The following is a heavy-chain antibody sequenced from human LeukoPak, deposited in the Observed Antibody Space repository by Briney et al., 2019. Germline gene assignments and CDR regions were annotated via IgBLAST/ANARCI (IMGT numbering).Heavy chain of an antibody. CDR3: ASQKGVLMVYAIGAFDI. CDR1: GFTFSSYW. J-gene: IGHJ3*02. Sequence: GGSLRLFCAASGFTFSSYWMSWVRQAPGKGLEWVANIKQDGSEKYYADSVKGRFTISRDNAKNSLYLQMNSLRAEDTAVYYCASQKGVLMVYAIGAFDIWGQGTMVTVSS. V-gene: IGHV3-7*01. D-gene: IGHD2-8*01. CDR2: IKQDGSEK.